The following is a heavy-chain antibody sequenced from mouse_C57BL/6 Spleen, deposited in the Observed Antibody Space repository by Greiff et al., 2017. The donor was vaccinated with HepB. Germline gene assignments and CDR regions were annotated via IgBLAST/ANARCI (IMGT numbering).Heavy chain of an antibody. D-gene: IGHD1-1*01. CDR3: ARRSYYGSSLRAMDY. Sequence: EVQLQQSGPELVKPGASVKMSCKASGYTFTDYNMHWVKQSHGKSLEWIGYINPNNGGTSYNQKFKGKATLTVDKSSSTAYMELNSLTSEDSAVYYCARRSYYGSSLRAMDYWGQGTSVTVSS. CDR1: GYTFTDYN. CDR2: INPNNGGT. V-gene: IGHV1-22*01. J-gene: IGHJ4*01.